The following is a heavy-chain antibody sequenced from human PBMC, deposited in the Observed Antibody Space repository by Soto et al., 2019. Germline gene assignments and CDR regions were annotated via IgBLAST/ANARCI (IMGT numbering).Heavy chain of an antibody. J-gene: IGHJ4*02. CDR3: ARGPSSGWYRRYFDY. CDR2: IYYSGST. V-gene: IGHV4-39*01. Sequence: TLSLTCTVSGGSISSSSYYWGWIRQPPGKGLEWIGSIYYSGSTYYNPSLKSRVTISVDTSKNQFSLKLSSVTAADTAVYYCARGPSSGWYRRYFDYWGQGTLVTVSS. CDR1: GGSISSSSYY. D-gene: IGHD6-19*01.